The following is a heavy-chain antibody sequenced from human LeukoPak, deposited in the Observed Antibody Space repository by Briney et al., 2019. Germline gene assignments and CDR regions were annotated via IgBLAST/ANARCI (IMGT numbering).Heavy chain of an antibody. V-gene: IGHV1-2*02. J-gene: IGHJ4*02. CDR1: GYTFTSYY. CDR3: ARTFDYGVLFDY. Sequence: ASVKVSCKASGYTFTSYYMHWVRQAPGQGLEWMGWINPNSGGTNYAQKFQGRVTMTRDTSISTAYMELSRLRSDDTAVYYCARTFDYGVLFDYWGQGTLVTVSS. D-gene: IGHD4-17*01. CDR2: INPNSGGT.